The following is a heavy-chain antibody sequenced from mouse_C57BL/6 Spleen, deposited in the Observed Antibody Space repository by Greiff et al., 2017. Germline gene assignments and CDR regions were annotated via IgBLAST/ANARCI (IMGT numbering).Heavy chain of an antibody. Sequence: VKLQQPGAELVKPGASVKMSCKASGYTFTSYWITWVKQRPGQGLEWIGDIYPGSGSTNYNEKFKNKATLTVDTSSSTAYMQLSSLTSEDSAVYYCARGDYYGDYYAMDYWGQGTSVTVSS. CDR2: IYPGSGST. CDR1: GYTFTSYW. CDR3: ARGDYYGDYYAMDY. D-gene: IGHD1-1*01. J-gene: IGHJ4*01. V-gene: IGHV1-55*01.